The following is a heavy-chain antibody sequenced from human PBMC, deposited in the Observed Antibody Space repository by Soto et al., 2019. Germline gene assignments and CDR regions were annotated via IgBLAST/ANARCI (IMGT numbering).Heavy chain of an antibody. J-gene: IGHJ6*02. V-gene: IGHV4-31*03. CDR1: GGSISSGGYY. CDR2: IYYSGST. D-gene: IGHD2-21*01. Sequence: SETLSLTCTVSGGSISSGGYYWSWIRQPPGKGLEWIGYIYYSGSTYYNPSLKSRVTISVDTSKNQFSLKLSSVTAADTAVHYCAASCVGCGGFNYYGMDVWGQGTTVT. CDR3: AASCVGCGGFNYYGMDV.